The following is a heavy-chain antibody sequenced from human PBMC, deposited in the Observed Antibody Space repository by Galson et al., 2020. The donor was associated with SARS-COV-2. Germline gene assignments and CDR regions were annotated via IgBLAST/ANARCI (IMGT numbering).Heavy chain of an antibody. CDR2: IYPGDSDT. V-gene: IGHV5-51*01. Sequence: GESLKISCKGSGYSFTSYWIGWVRQMPGKGLEWMGIIYPGDSDTRYSPSFQGQVTISADKSISTAYLQWSSLKASDTAMYYCARLEWALYDILTGYHPPAYWGQGTLVTVSS. D-gene: IGHD3-9*01. CDR1: GYSFTSYW. J-gene: IGHJ4*02. CDR3: ARLEWALYDILTGYHPPAY.